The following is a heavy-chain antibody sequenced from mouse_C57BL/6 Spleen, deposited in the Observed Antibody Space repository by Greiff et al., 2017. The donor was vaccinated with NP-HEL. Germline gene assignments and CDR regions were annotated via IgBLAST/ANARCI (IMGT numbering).Heavy chain of an antibody. CDR2: IYPGDGDT. CDR3: AREEAYDYEELAY. J-gene: IGHJ3*01. CDR1: GYAFSSSW. Sequence: QVQLKESGPELVKPGASVKISCKASGYAFSSSWMNWVKQRPGKGLEWIGRIYPGDGDTNYNGKFKGKATLTADKSSSTAYMQLSSLTSEDSAVYFCAREEAYDYEELAYWGQGTLVTVSA. D-gene: IGHD2-4*01. V-gene: IGHV1-82*01.